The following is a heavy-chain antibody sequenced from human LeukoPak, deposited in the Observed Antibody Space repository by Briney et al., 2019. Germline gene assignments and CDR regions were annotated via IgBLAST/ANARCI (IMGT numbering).Heavy chain of an antibody. CDR1: GYTFTGYY. J-gene: IGHJ4*02. V-gene: IGHV1-2*02. Sequence: GASVKVSFKASGYTFTGYYMHWERQAPGQGLEWMGWIDPNSGVTNYAQKFQGRVTMTRDTSISTAPMQLSRLRSDDTAGYYCARDMGVVEVRTGHDYWGQGTLVTVSS. CDR2: IDPNSGVT. D-gene: IGHD3-10*01. CDR3: ARDMGVVEVRTGHDY.